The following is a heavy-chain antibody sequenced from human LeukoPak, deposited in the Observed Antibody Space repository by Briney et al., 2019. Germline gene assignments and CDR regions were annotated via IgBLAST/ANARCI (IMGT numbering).Heavy chain of an antibody. CDR2: IYYSGTT. J-gene: IGHJ4*02. D-gene: IGHD3-10*01. CDR3: ARHYNSGSYPLDY. Sequence: SETLSLTCTVSGGSISSYFWSWIRQPPGKGLEHIGHIYYSGTTNYNPSLKSRVTISVDTSKNQFSLSLIFVTAADTAVYYCARHYNSGSYPLDYWGQGILVTVSS. CDR1: GGSISSYF. V-gene: IGHV4-59*08.